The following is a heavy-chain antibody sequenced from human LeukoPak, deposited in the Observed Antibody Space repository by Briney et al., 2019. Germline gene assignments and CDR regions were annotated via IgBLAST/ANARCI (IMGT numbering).Heavy chain of an antibody. CDR3: ATDAYFDMRGGPRR. CDR1: GFTFSSYG. V-gene: IGHV3-30*03. J-gene: IGHJ1*01. D-gene: IGHD3-9*01. CDR2: ISYDGSTK. Sequence: PGGSLRLSCAASGFTFSSYGMHWVRQAPGKGLEWVAVISYDGSTKYYGDSVKGRFTISRDNSKNTLFLELNSLRAEDTAVYYCATDAYFDMRGGPRRWGQGTLVSVSS.